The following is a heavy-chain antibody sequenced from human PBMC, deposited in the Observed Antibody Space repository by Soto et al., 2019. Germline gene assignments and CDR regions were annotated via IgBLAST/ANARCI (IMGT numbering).Heavy chain of an antibody. J-gene: IGHJ4*02. CDR2: TYYRSKWYN. V-gene: IGHV6-1*01. D-gene: IGHD5-12*01. CDR3: ARSVDIVATSQGYYFDY. CDR1: VDSVSSNSAA. Sequence: SQTLSLTCAISVDSVSSNSAAWNWIRQSPSRGLEWLGRTYYRSKWYNDYAVSVKSRITINPDTSKNQFSLQLNSVTPEDTAVYYCARSVDIVATSQGYYFDYWGQGTLVTVSS.